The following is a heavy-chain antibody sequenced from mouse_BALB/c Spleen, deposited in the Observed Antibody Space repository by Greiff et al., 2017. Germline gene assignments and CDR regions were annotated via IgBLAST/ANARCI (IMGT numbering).Heavy chain of an antibody. CDR1: GFTFSDYY. V-gene: IGHV5-4*02. D-gene: IGHD2-1*01. CDR2: ISDGGSYT. CDR3: ARDYGNYGYYAMDY. Sequence: DVHLVESGGGLVKPGGSLKLSCAASGFTFSDYYMYWVRQTPEKRLEWVATISDGGSYTYYPDSVKGRFTISRDNAKNNLYLQMSSLKSEDTAMYYCARDYGNYGYYAMDYWGQGTSVTVSS. J-gene: IGHJ4*01.